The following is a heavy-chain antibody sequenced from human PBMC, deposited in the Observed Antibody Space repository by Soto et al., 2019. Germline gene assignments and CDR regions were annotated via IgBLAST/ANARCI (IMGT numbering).Heavy chain of an antibody. Sequence: QVQLQETGPGLVKPSETLSLTCTVSGGSISNYYWSWIRQPAGKGLEWIGRIYTSGSTDYNPSLKSRVTISIDTSRNQVSLKVTSMAAADTAVYYCARERREKIHDGYDIDYWGQGTLVTVSS. CDR1: GGSISNYY. CDR3: ARERREKIHDGYDIDY. D-gene: IGHD5-12*01. J-gene: IGHJ4*02. V-gene: IGHV4-4*07. CDR2: IYTSGST.